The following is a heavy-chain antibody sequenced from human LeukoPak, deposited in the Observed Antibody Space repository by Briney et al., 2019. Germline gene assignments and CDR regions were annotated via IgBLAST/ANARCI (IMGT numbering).Heavy chain of an antibody. V-gene: IGHV1-2*02. CDR1: GYTFTGYY. CDR3: ARSFLSFGYCSSTSCYRDMDV. CDR2: TNPNSGGT. J-gene: IGHJ6*03. D-gene: IGHD2-2*03. Sequence: ASVKVSCKVSGYTFTGYYMHWVRQAPGQGLEWMGWTNPNSGGTNYAQKFQGRLTMTRDTSISTAYMELSRLRSDDTAVYYCARSFLSFGYCSSTSCYRDMDVWGKGTTVTVSS.